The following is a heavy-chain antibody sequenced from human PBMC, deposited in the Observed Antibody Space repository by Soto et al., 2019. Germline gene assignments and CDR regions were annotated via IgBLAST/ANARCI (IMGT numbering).Heavy chain of an antibody. Sequence: QVQLQESGPGLVKPSGTLSLTCAVSGASISGSNWWTWVRQPPGKGLERIGEMFHSGSTNYNPSLKSRVTIAVDKSKNTFFRRLNSVNAADTAVYYCASRFDWWRISGVVILADGALDIWGQGTVVTVSS. CDR3: ASRFDWWRISGVVILADGALDI. V-gene: IGHV4-4*02. D-gene: IGHD3-3*01. CDR1: GASISGSNW. J-gene: IGHJ3*02. CDR2: MFHSGST.